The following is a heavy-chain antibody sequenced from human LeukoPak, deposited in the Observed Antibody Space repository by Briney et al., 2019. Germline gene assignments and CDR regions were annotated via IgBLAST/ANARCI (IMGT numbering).Heavy chain of an antibody. Sequence: SETLSLTCNVSGGSISSYYWSWIRQPPGQGLEWIGYVYHGGNTNYNASLKSRVTISLDTSKNQFSLNLGSVTAADTAVYYCARTVRWLLSPHNGMDVWGQGTTVTVSS. J-gene: IGHJ6*02. CDR1: GGSISSYY. CDR2: VYHGGNT. D-gene: IGHD3-3*01. V-gene: IGHV4-59*01. CDR3: ARTVRWLLSPHNGMDV.